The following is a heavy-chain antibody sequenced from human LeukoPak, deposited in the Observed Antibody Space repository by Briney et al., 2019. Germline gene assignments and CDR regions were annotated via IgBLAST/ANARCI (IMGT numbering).Heavy chain of an antibody. CDR1: GYTFTIYY. V-gene: IGHV1-46*01. D-gene: IGHD3-10*01. J-gene: IGHJ4*02. Sequence: GASVKVSCKASGYTFTIYYIHWVRQAPGQGLEWMGLINPSGGSTNYAQKFQGRVTMTRDTSTSTVYMELSSLRSEDTAMYYCAVLLRTLQLLDFWGQGTLVTVAS. CDR2: INPSGGST. CDR3: AVLLRTLQLLDF.